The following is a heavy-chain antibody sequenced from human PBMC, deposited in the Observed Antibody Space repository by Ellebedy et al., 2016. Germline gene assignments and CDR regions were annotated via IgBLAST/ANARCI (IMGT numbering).Heavy chain of an antibody. Sequence: ASVKVSCKASGYTFTSYYMHWVRQAPGQGLEWMGIINPSGGSTSYAQKFQGRVTMTRDTSTSTVYMELSSLRSEDTAVYYCARARGVGATSYYYYYMDVWGKGTTVTVSS. CDR2: INPSGGST. J-gene: IGHJ6*03. CDR1: GYTFTSYY. D-gene: IGHD1-26*01. CDR3: ARARGVGATSYYYYYMDV. V-gene: IGHV1-46*01.